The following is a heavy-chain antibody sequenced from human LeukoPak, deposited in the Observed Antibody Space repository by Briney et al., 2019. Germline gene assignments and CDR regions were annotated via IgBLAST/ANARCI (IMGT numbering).Heavy chain of an antibody. V-gene: IGHV1-8*01. D-gene: IGHD1-1*01. CDR1: GYTFTSYD. J-gene: IGHJ6*03. Sequence: HGASVKVSCKASGYTFTSYDINWVRQATGQGLEWMGWMNPNSGNTGYAQKFQGRVTMTRNTSISTAYMELSSLRSEDTAVYYCARGKLERQRRHYYYYYMDVWGKGTTVTISS. CDR3: ARGKLERQRRHYYYYYMDV. CDR2: MNPNSGNT.